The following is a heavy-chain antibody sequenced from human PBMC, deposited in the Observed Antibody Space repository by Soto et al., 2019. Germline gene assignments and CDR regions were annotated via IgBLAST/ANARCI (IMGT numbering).Heavy chain of an antibody. CDR2: IKEDGSGK. V-gene: IGHV3-7*03. Sequence: GGSLRLSCVASGFTFSNHWMSWVRQAPGKGLEWVANIKEDGSGKYYMDSVKGRFTISRDNAENSVYLQMNSLRAEDTAVYYCARGHYGMDVWGQGTTVTVSS. CDR1: GFTFSNHW. J-gene: IGHJ6*02. CDR3: ARGHYGMDV.